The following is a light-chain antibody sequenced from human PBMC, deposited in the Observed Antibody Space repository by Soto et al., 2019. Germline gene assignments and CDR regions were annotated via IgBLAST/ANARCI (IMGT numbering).Light chain of an antibody. Sequence: QSALTQPASVSGSPGQSITISCTGTSSNTGTYNLVSWYQRHPGKAPKLIIYEGTKRPSGISYRFSGSKSANTASLTISGLQAEDEADYYCCSFAGSSIWVYGGGTKLTVL. CDR1: SSNTGTYNL. CDR2: EGT. CDR3: CSFAGSSIWV. V-gene: IGLV2-23*01. J-gene: IGLJ3*02.